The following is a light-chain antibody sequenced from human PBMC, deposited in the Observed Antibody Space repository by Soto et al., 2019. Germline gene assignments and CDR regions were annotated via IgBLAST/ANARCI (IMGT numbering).Light chain of an antibody. V-gene: IGLV4-69*01. J-gene: IGLJ3*02. CDR3: QTWGTGIQV. CDR2: LNGDGSH. CDR1: SGHSSYA. Sequence: QSVLTQSPSASASLGASVKLTCTLTSGHSSYAIAWHQQQPEKGPRYLMNLNGDGSHSKGDGIPDRFSGSSSGAERYLTISSLQSEDEADYYCQTWGTGIQVFGGGTKLT.